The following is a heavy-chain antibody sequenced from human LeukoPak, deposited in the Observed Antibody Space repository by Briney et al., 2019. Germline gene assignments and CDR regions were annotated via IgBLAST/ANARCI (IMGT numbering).Heavy chain of an antibody. J-gene: IGHJ4*02. CDR2: ISGSGGST. CDR1: GFTFSSYA. V-gene: IGHV3-23*01. CDR3: AKRQQQLVHDYYFDY. D-gene: IGHD6-13*01. Sequence: GGSLRLSCAASGFTFSSYAMSWVRQAPGKGLEWVSAISGSGGSTYYADSVKGRFTISRDNSKNTLYLQMNSLRAEGTAVHYCAKRQQQLVHDYYFDYWGQGTLVTVSS.